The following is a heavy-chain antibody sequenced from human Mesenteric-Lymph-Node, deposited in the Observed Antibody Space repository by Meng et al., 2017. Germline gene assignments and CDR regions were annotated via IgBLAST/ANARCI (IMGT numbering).Heavy chain of an antibody. CDR3: TRVYGSGTFLPDY. Sequence: GESLKISCTASGFTFGDFGVSWVRQSPGKGLEWVGFVRSKAYGGTTEYAASVRGRFTISRDDSKNIAYLQMNSLKTEDTALYHCTRVYGSGTFLPDYWGQGTLVTVSS. CDR1: GFTFGDFG. J-gene: IGHJ4*02. V-gene: IGHV3-49*04. D-gene: IGHD3-10*01. CDR2: VRSKAYGGTT.